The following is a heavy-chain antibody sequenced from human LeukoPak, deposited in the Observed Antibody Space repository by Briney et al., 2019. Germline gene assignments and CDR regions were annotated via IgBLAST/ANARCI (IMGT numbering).Heavy chain of an antibody. CDR1: GFTFSSYA. CDR2: IKSKTDGGTT. Sequence: SGGSLRLSCAASGFTFSSYAMHWVRQAPGKGLEWVGRIKSKTDGGTTDYAAPVKGRFTISRDDSKDTLYLQMNSLKTEDTAVYYCTAEDIVVVPAGDYWGQGTLVTVSS. J-gene: IGHJ4*02. V-gene: IGHV3-15*01. CDR3: TAEDIVVVPAGDY. D-gene: IGHD2-2*01.